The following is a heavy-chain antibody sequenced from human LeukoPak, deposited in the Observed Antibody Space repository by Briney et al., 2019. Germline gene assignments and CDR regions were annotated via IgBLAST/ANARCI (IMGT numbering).Heavy chain of an antibody. CDR3: AGGSGWLPDS. CDR1: GDSINSFY. D-gene: IGHD2-15*01. CDR2: IYNSAHT. V-gene: IGHV4-59*01. Sequence: SETLSLTCSVSGDSINSFYWTWLRQPPGRRLEWIGNIYNSAHTFYNPSLRGRVTISMDTSKSQFSLTLTSVTAADTAVYYCAGGSGWLPDSWGQGTLVTVSS. J-gene: IGHJ4*02.